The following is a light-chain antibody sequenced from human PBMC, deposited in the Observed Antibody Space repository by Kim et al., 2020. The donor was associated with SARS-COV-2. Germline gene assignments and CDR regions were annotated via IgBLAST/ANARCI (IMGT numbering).Light chain of an antibody. Sequence: QTVPISCPGTNSTIGAGNYVPWHQQLPGAAPKLVIFRNSDRPSGVPDRFSGSKSGASASLVITGLQAADEGDFYCQSYDDSLNGGVFGGGTKVTVL. V-gene: IGLV1-40*03. CDR3: QSYDDSLNGGV. CDR1: NSTIGAGNY. J-gene: IGLJ3*02. CDR2: RNS.